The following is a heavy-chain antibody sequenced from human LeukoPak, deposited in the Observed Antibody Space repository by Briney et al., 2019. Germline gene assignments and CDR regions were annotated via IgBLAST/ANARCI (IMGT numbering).Heavy chain of an antibody. V-gene: IGHV4-38-2*02. J-gene: IGHJ6*03. CDR3: ARDGSAAYYYYMDV. CDR2: IYHSGST. Sequence: SETLSLTRTVSGYSISSGYYWGWIRQPPGKGLEWIGSIYHSGSTYYNPFLKSRVTISVDTSKNQFSLKLSSVTAADTAVYYCARDGSAAYYYYMDVWGKGTTVTVSS. CDR1: GYSISSGYY. D-gene: IGHD6-19*01.